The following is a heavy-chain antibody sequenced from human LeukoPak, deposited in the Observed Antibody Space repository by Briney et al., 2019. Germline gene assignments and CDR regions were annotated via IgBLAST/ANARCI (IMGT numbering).Heavy chain of an antibody. J-gene: IGHJ4*02. D-gene: IGHD2-15*01. V-gene: IGHV1-2*02. CDR1: GYTLTAYY. CDR3: ARVNAFSSLQLDY. CDR2: VNPNSGGK. Sequence: SVNVSCKASGYTLTAYYIHWVRPAPGQGLEWMGWVNPNSGGKSYAQKFQGRVTMTRDTSINTAYMEVNGLRSDDTAVYYCARVNAFSSLQLDYCGQGAPFSATS.